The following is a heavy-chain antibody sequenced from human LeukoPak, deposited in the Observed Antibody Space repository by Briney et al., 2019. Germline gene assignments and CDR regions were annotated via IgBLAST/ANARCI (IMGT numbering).Heavy chain of an antibody. CDR1: GFTFSSYG. CDR2: ISYDGSNK. V-gene: IGHV3-30*18. D-gene: IGHD1-26*01. J-gene: IGHJ6*02. Sequence: GRSLRLSCAVSGFTFSSYGMHWVRQAPGKGLEWVAVISYDGSNKYYADSVKGRFTISRDKSKNTLYLQMNSLRAEDTAVYYCAKDLLGGDSGSYYEVGELGMDVWGQGTTVTVSS. CDR3: AKDLLGGDSGSYYEVGELGMDV.